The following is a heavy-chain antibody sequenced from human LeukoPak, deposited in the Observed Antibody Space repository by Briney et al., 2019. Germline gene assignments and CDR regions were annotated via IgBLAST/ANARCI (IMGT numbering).Heavy chain of an antibody. J-gene: IGHJ3*02. CDR2: ISSSSSYI. V-gene: IGHV3-21*01. Sequence: PGGSLRLSCAASGFTFSSYSMNWVRQAPGKGLEWVSSISSSSSYIYYADSVKGRFTISRDNAKNSLYLQMNSLRAEDTAVYYCARAIYCSSTSCYKGNAFDMCGQGTMVTVSS. CDR1: GFTFSSYS. CDR3: ARAIYCSSTSCYKGNAFDM. D-gene: IGHD2-2*02.